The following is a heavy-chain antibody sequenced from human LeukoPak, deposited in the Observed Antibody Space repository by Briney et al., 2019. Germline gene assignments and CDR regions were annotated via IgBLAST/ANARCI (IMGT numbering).Heavy chain of an antibody. V-gene: IGHV4-61*05. D-gene: IGHD1-26*01. CDR2: IYYSGST. CDR3: ARAAYSGSYHSDY. Sequence: SETLSLTCTVSGGSISSSSYYWGWIRQPPGKGLEWIGYIYYSGSTNYNPSLKSRVTISVGTSKNQFSLKLSSVTAADTAVYYCARAAYSGSYHSDYWGQGTLVTVSS. J-gene: IGHJ4*02. CDR1: GGSISSSSYY.